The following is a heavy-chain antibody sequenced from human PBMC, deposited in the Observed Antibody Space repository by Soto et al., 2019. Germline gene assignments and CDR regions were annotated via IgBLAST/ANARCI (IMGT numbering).Heavy chain of an antibody. CDR2: ISAYNGNT. J-gene: IGHJ6*02. CDR3: AAWDTAMVLAF. Sequence: VSVKVSCKASGYAFTSYGVSWVRQAPGQGLEWMGWISAYNGNTNYAQKLQGRVTMTTDTSTSTAYMELRSLRSDDTAVYYCAAWDTAMVLAFWGQGTTVTVSS. CDR1: GYAFTSYG. V-gene: IGHV1-18*01. D-gene: IGHD5-18*01.